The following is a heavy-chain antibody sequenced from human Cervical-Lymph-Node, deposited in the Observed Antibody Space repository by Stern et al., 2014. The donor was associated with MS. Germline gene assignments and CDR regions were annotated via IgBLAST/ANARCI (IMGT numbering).Heavy chain of an antibody. CDR3: ASAYRSSDYYFDY. V-gene: IGHV3-33*01. J-gene: IGHJ4*02. CDR2: RLYDGSNP. D-gene: IGHD6-13*01. CDR1: GFSFSSYA. Sequence: QVQLVESGAGVVKPGKSLRLSCAASGFSFSSYAMHWVRQGPGKGLEWVGLRLYDGSNPYYADSVSSRFTISRDDYKNTLYVHMNSIRAKDTAVSYYASAYRSSDYYFDYWGQGTLVTVSS.